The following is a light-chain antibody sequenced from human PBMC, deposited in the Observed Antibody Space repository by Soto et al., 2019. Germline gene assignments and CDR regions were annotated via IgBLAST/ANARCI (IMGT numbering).Light chain of an antibody. CDR3: MQALQTPLT. J-gene: IGKJ4*01. V-gene: IGKV2-28*01. CDR2: SGS. Sequence: DIVMTQSPLSLPVTPGEPASISCRSSQSLLHTNGYNYLDWYLQKPGQSPQLLIYSGSNRASGVPDRFSGRGSGTDFTLKISRVEAEDVGVYYCMQALQTPLTFGGGTKVEIK. CDR1: QSLLHTNGYNY.